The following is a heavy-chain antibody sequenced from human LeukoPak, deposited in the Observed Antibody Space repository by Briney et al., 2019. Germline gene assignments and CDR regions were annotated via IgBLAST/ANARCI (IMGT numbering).Heavy chain of an antibody. CDR2: ISGSGGAT. Sequence: PGGSLRLSCSASGFTFSSYAMHWVRQAPGKGLEYVSAISGSGGATYYADSVKGRFTISRDNSKNTLYLQMNSLRAEDTAVYYCAHAAGKQYYFDYWGQGTLVTVSS. J-gene: IGHJ4*02. CDR1: GFTFSSYA. D-gene: IGHD6-13*01. CDR3: AHAAGKQYYFDY. V-gene: IGHV3-64*04.